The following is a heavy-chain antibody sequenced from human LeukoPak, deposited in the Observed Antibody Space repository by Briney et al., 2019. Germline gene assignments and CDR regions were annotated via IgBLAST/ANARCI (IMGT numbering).Heavy chain of an antibody. CDR3: ARDVSDCSGGSCYSYFDY. V-gene: IGHV1-46*01. Sequence: DSVKVSCKASGYTFTSYYMHWVRQAPGRGLEWMGIINPSGGNTSYAQKFQGRVTMTRDTSTSTVYMELSSLRSEDTAVYYCARDVSDCSGGSCYSYFDYWGQGTLVTVSS. CDR1: GYTFTSYY. CDR2: INPSGGNT. J-gene: IGHJ4*02. D-gene: IGHD2-15*01.